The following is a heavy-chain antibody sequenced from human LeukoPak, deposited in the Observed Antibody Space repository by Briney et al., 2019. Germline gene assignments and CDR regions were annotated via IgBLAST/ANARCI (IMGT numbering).Heavy chain of an antibody. CDR3: ARVTYYDSSGELDY. CDR1: GYTFTGYY. Sequence: ASVKVSCKASGYTFTGYYMHWVRQAPGQGLEWMGWINPNSGGTNYAQKFQGRVTMTRDTSISTAYMELSRLRSDDTAVYCCARVTYYDSSGELDYWGQGTLVTVSS. J-gene: IGHJ4*02. D-gene: IGHD3-22*01. V-gene: IGHV1-2*02. CDR2: INPNSGGT.